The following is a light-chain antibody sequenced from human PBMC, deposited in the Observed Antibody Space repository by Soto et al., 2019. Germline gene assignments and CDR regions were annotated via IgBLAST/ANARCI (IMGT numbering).Light chain of an antibody. CDR2: SAS. Sequence: MVMTQSPATLSVSPGERATLSCRASQSVSNNLAWYQQKPGQAPRLLIYSASTRATGIPVTFSGAGSGTEFSLTISRLQSEDFAVYYCQQYDSWPFTFGHGTKVEIK. CDR3: QQYDSWPFT. J-gene: IGKJ1*01. CDR1: QSVSNN. V-gene: IGKV3-15*01.